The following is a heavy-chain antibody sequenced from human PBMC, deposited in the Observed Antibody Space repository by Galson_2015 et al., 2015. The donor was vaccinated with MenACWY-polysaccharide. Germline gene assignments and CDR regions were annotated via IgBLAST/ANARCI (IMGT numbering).Heavy chain of an antibody. CDR3: AKVGPRSSWTMGLDY. D-gene: IGHD6-13*01. CDR2: SGSGGGL. Sequence: SLRLSCAASGFSFSAYGMSWVRQAPGRGLEWVSGSGSGGGLYYAEPVKGRFTVSRDNSKNTLYLQMNNLRAEDTAVYYCAKVGPRSSWTMGLDYWGQGTLVTVSS. V-gene: IGHV3-23*01. J-gene: IGHJ4*02. CDR1: GFSFSAYG.